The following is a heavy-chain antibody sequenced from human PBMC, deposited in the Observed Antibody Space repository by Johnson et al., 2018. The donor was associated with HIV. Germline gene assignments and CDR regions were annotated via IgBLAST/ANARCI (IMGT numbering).Heavy chain of an antibody. CDR2: VNWNGGRT. V-gene: IGHV3-20*04. D-gene: IGHD2-2*01. CDR3: ARDQVVKAAFDI. Sequence: VQLVESGGGVVRPGGSLRLPCAASGFTFDDYGMSWVRQTPGKGLEWVSGVNWNGGRTGYADSVTGRFTISRDNAKNTLYLQMNSLRAEDTAVYYCARDQVVKAAFDIWGQGTMVTVSS. CDR1: GFTFDDYG. J-gene: IGHJ3*02.